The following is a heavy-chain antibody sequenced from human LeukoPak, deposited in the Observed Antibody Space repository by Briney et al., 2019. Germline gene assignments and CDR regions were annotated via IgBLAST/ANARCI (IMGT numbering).Heavy chain of an antibody. CDR3: ARSDQLLSFDY. V-gene: IGHV4-34*01. D-gene: IGHD2-2*01. Sequence: SETLSLTCAVYGGSFSGYYWSWIRQPPGKGLEWIGEINHSGSTNYNPSLKSRVTISVDTSKNQFSLKLSSVTAADTAVYYCARSDQLLSFDYWGQGTLVTVSS. CDR2: INHSGST. CDR1: GGSFSGYY. J-gene: IGHJ4*02.